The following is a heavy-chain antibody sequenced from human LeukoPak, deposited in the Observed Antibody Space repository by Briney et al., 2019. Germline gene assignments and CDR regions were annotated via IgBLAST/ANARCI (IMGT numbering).Heavy chain of an antibody. D-gene: IGHD3-10*01. J-gene: IGHJ4*01. Sequence: PGGSLRLSCAASGFTVSSNYMSWVRQAPGKGLEWVSVIYSGGSTYYADSVKGRFTISRDNSKNTLYLQMNSLRAEDTAVYYCAIALFPVRGVIFFDYWGQGTLVTVSS. CDR1: GFTVSSNY. V-gene: IGHV3-53*01. CDR3: AIALFPVRGVIFFDY. CDR2: IYSGGST.